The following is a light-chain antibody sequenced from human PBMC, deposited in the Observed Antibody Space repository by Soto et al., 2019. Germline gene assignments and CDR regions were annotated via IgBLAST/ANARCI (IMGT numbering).Light chain of an antibody. CDR3: QQYNSYLIT. J-gene: IGKJ5*01. Sequence: DIQMTQSPSTLSASVGDRVTITCRASQSISSWLAWYQQKPGKARKLLIYKASSLESGVPSRFSGSGSGTEFTLTISSLQPDDFATYYCQQYNSYLITFGQGTRLEIK. CDR2: KAS. V-gene: IGKV1-5*03. CDR1: QSISSW.